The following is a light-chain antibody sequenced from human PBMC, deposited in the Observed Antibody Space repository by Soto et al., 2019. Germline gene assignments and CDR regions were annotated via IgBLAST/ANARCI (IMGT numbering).Light chain of an antibody. CDR1: QSLLYGGNDRNY. CDR3: QQYYTTPQT. CDR2: WAS. Sequence: DIVMTQSPDSLAVSLGERATIDCKSSQSLLYGGNDRNYLAWYQHKPGQSPKLIMYWASTREAGVPDRFSGSWSGTHFTLTISSLQAEDVAVYYCQQYYTTPQTFGQGTKLEIK. V-gene: IGKV4-1*01. J-gene: IGKJ2*01.